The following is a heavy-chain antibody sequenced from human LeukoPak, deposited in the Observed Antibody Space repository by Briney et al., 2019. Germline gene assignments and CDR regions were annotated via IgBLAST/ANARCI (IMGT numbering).Heavy chain of an antibody. Sequence: GGSLRLSCAASGFTFSGYWMNWVRQAPGKGLEWMANIKQDGSEKYYVDSVKGRFTISRDNAKNLLYLQMNSLRAEDTAVYYCAREHYYGSGSSRFWGQGTLVTVSS. CDR2: IKQDGSEK. D-gene: IGHD3-10*01. V-gene: IGHV3-7*01. J-gene: IGHJ4*02. CDR3: AREHYYGSGSSRF. CDR1: GFTFSGYW.